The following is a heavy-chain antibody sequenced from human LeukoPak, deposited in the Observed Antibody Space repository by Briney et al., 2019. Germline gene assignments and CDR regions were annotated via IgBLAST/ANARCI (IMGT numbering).Heavy chain of an antibody. J-gene: IGHJ3*02. CDR3: ARDLGSSGYLDAFDI. CDR1: GGSISSSNW. Sequence: SETLSLTCAVSGGSISSSNWWSWVRQPPGKGLEWIGEIYHSGSTNYNPSLKSRVTISVDKSKNQFSLKLSSVTAADTAVYYCARDLGSSGYLDAFDIWGQGTMVTVSS. CDR2: IYHSGST. D-gene: IGHD3-22*01. V-gene: IGHV4-4*02.